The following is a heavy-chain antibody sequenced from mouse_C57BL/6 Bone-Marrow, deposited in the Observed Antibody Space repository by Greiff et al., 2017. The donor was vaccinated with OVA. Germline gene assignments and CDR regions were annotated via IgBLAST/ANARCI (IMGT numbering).Heavy chain of an antibody. CDR1: GFSLTSYG. V-gene: IGHV2-5*01. CDR3: AKKSYFYGSSYPSYWYFDV. J-gene: IGHJ1*03. D-gene: IGHD1-1*01. Sequence: QVQLQQSGPGLVQPSQSLSITCTVSGFSLTSYGVHWVRQSPGKGLEWLGVIWRGGSTDYNAAFMSRLSITKDNSKSQVFFKMNSLQADDTAIYYCAKKSYFYGSSYPSYWYFDVWGTRTTVTVSS. CDR2: IWRGGST.